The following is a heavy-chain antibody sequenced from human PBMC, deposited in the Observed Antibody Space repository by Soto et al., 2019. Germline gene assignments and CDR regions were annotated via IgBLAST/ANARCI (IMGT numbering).Heavy chain of an antibody. CDR3: ARQQLLPFYYALDV. CDR1: GGSISGYY. D-gene: IGHD6-13*01. V-gene: IGHV4-59*01. Sequence: PSETLSLTCNVSGGSISGYYWSWIRQLPGKGLGYIGYIYYRGRTNYNPSLESRVTMSVDTSRNQFSLKVNSVTAAGTAVYYGARQQLLPFYYALDVWGQGTTVTVSS. CDR2: IYYRGRT. J-gene: IGHJ6*02.